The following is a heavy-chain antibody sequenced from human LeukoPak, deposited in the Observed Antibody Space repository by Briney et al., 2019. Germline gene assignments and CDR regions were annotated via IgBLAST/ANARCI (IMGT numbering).Heavy chain of an antibody. Sequence: ASVKVSCKASGYTFTSYDINWVRQATGQGLEWMGWMNPNSGNTGYAQKFQGRVTMTRNTSISTAYVELSSLRSEDTAVYYCAREGGIAAANWFDPWGQGSLVTVSS. J-gene: IGHJ5*02. V-gene: IGHV1-8*01. CDR2: MNPNSGNT. CDR1: GYTFTSYD. CDR3: AREGGIAAANWFDP. D-gene: IGHD6-13*01.